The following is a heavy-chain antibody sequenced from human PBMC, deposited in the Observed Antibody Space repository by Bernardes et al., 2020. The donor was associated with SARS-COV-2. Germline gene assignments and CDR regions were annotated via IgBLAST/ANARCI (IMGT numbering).Heavy chain of an antibody. Sequence: TLSPTCAVSGGSISSVCYSWSWIRQPPGNGLEWIGYIYQSGTTYYNPSLKSRVTISLDRSKTHFSLNLSSVTAADTAMYYCARGTLTSRATYYFDYWGQGTLVTVSS. CDR1: GGSISSVCYS. CDR3: ARGTLTSRATYYFDY. CDR2: IYQSGTT. J-gene: IGHJ4*02. V-gene: IGHV4-30-2*01.